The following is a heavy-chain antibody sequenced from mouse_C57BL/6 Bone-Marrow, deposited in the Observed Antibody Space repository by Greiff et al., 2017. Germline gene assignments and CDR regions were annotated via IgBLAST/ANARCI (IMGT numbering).Heavy chain of an antibody. D-gene: IGHD2-3*01. CDR2: IDPSDSYT. J-gene: IGHJ3*01. CDR1: GYTFTSYW. CDR3: ARSVDDYYEGTWFAY. V-gene: IGHV1-50*01. Sequence: VQLQQPGAELVKPGASVKLSCKASGYTFTSYWMQWVKQRPGQGLEWIGEIDPSDSYTNYNQKFKGKATLTVDKSSITAYMQLSSLTSEDSAVYSCARSVDDYYEGTWFAYWGQGTLVTVSA.